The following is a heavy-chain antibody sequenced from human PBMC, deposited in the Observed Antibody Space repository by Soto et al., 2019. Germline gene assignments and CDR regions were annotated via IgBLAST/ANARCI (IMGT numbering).Heavy chain of an antibody. CDR2: IYYSGST. Sequence: TLSLTCTVSGGSISSGGYYWSWIRQHPGKGLEWIGYIYYSGSTYYNPSLKSRVTISVDTSKNQFSLKLSSVTATDTAVYYCARLVEQQLVGWWFDPWGQGTLVTVSS. J-gene: IGHJ5*02. V-gene: IGHV4-31*03. D-gene: IGHD6-13*01. CDR3: ARLVEQQLVGWWFDP. CDR1: GGSISSGGYY.